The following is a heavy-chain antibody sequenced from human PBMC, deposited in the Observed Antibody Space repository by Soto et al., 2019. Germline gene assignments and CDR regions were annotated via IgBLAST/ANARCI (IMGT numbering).Heavy chain of an antibody. CDR3: ASYSGSYLNWFDP. CDR1: GGSISSSNW. CDR2: IYHSGST. Sequence: PSETVSLTCAVSGGSISSSNWWSWVRQPPGKGLEWIGEIYHSGSTNYNPSLKSRVTISVDKSKNQFSLKLSSVTAADTAVYYCASYSGSYLNWFDPWGQGTLVTVSS. V-gene: IGHV4-4*02. J-gene: IGHJ5*02. D-gene: IGHD1-26*01.